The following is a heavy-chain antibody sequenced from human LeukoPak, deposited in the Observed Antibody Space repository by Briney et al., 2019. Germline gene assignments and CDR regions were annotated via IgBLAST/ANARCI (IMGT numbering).Heavy chain of an antibody. CDR2: INSDGSST. J-gene: IGHJ4*02. Sequence: PGGSLRLSCAAPGFTFSSYWMQWVRHTPGMGLVWVSRINSDGSSTSYADSVKGRFTISRDNAKSTLYLQMNSLRAEDTAVYYCARHLTYGGWNSWGQGTLVTVSS. V-gene: IGHV3-74*01. CDR1: GFTFSSYW. CDR3: ARHLTYGGWNS. D-gene: IGHD4-23*01.